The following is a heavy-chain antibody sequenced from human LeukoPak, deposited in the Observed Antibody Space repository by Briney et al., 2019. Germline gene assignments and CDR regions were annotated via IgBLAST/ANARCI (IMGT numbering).Heavy chain of an antibody. CDR2: IIPILGIA. CDR1: GGTFSSYA. Sequence: SVKVSCKASGGTFSSYAISWVRQAPGRGLEWMGRIIPILGIANYAQKFQGRVTITADKSTSTAYMELSSLRSEDTAVYYCAIHSRDGYNVDYWGQGTLVTVSS. J-gene: IGHJ4*02. D-gene: IGHD5-24*01. CDR3: AIHSRDGYNVDY. V-gene: IGHV1-69*04.